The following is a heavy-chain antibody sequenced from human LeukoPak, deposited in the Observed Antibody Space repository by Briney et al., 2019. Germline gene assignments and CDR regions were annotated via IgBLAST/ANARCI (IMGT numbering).Heavy chain of an antibody. V-gene: IGHV1-69*06. CDR1: GGTFSSYA. CDR3: ARGQYYYASGSSFLKRGVSAFDI. J-gene: IGHJ3*02. Sequence: SVTVSCKASGGTFSSYAISWVRQAPGQGLEWMGGIIPIFGTANYAQKFQGRVTITADKSTSTAYMELSSLRSEDMAVYYCARGQYYYASGSSFLKRGVSAFDIWGQGTMVTVSS. CDR2: IIPIFGTA. D-gene: IGHD3-10*01.